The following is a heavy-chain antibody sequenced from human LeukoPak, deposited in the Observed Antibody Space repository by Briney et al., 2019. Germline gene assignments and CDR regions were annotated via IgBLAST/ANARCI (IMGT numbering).Heavy chain of an antibody. CDR3: ATVTVGYGDYYYYGMDV. J-gene: IGHJ6*02. V-gene: IGHV1-8*01. CDR1: GYTFTSYD. CDR2: MNPNSGNT. D-gene: IGHD4-17*01. Sequence: ASVKVSCKASGYTFTSYDINWVRQATGQGLEWMGWMNPNSGNTGYAQKFQGRVTMTEDTSTDTAYMELSSLRSEDTAVYYCATVTVGYGDYYYYGMDVWGQGTTVTASS.